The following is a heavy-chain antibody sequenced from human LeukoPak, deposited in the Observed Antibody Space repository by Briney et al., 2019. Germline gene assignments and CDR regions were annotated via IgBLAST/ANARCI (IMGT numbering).Heavy chain of an antibody. CDR3: ARAHPYGDYGVYFDY. Sequence: ASVKVSCKASGYTFTSYYMHWVRQAPGQGLEWMGIINPSGGSTSYAQKFQGRVTMTRDTSTSTVYMELSSLRSEDTAVYYCARAHPYGDYGVYFDYWGQGTLVTVSS. V-gene: IGHV1-46*01. CDR2: INPSGGST. D-gene: IGHD4-17*01. CDR1: GYTFTSYY. J-gene: IGHJ4*02.